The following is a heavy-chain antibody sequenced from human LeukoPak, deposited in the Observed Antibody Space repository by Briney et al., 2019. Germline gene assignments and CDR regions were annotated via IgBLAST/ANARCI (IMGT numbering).Heavy chain of an antibody. CDR2: ISYDGVNK. Sequence: PGRSLRLSCAASGFTFSSYGMHWVRQAPGKGLEWVAVISYDGVNKYYSDSVKGRFTISRDNAKNSLYLQMNSLRAEDTAVYYCARDPQDNWNDLDYWGPGTLVTVSS. V-gene: IGHV3-30*03. CDR1: GFTFSSYG. J-gene: IGHJ4*02. CDR3: ARDPQDNWNDLDY. D-gene: IGHD1-20*01.